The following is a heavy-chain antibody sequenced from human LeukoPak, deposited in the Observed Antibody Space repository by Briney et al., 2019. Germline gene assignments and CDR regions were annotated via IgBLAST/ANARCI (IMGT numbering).Heavy chain of an antibody. CDR1: GGSFSGYY. J-gene: IGHJ3*02. CDR3: ARGPSISSGWYGFAFDI. CDR2: INHSGST. V-gene: IGHV4-34*01. Sequence: SETLSLTCAVYGGSFSGYYWSWIRQPPGKGLEWIGEINHSGSTNYNPSLKSRVTISVDTSKNQFSLKLSSVTAADTAVYYCARGPSISSGWYGFAFDIWGQGTMVTVSS. D-gene: IGHD6-19*01.